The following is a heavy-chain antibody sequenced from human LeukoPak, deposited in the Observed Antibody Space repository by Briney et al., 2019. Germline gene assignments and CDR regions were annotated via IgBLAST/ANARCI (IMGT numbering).Heavy chain of an antibody. Sequence: PGGSLRLSCAASGFTFSTYAMSWVRQAPGKGLEWVSAISTSGDNTYYADSVRGRFSISRDNSKNTLYLHMNNLRVEDSAPYYCAKEKTVRGVIPLHLDYWGQGSLVTVSS. V-gene: IGHV3-23*01. CDR3: AKEKTVRGVIPLHLDY. CDR2: ISTSGDNT. J-gene: IGHJ4*02. D-gene: IGHD3-10*01. CDR1: GFTFSTYA.